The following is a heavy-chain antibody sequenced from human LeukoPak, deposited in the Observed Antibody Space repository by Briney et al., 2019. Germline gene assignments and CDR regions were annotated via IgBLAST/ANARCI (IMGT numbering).Heavy chain of an antibody. J-gene: IGHJ4*02. CDR1: GFTVSTNY. Sequence: GGSLRLSCAASGFTVSTNYMSWVRQAPGRGLEWVSVIYSGGSTYYADSVKGRFTISRDNSKNTLYLQMNNVRVEDTAVYFCARYHTALNYWGQGTLVTASS. V-gene: IGHV3-53*01. D-gene: IGHD5-18*01. CDR2: IYSGGST. CDR3: ARYHTALNY.